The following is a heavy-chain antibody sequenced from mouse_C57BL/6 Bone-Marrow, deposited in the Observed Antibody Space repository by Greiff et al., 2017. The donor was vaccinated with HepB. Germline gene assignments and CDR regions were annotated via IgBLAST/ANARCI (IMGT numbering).Heavy chain of an antibody. Sequence: DVKLVESGGDLVKPGGSLKLSCAASGFTFSSYGMSWVRQTPDKRLEWVATISSGGSYTYYPDSVKGRFTISRDNAKNTLYMQMSSLKSEDTAMNDCARHPITTVGAYWGQGTLVTVSA. D-gene: IGHD1-1*01. J-gene: IGHJ3*01. CDR1: GFTFSSYG. V-gene: IGHV5-6*02. CDR3: ARHPITTVGAY. CDR2: ISSGGSYT.